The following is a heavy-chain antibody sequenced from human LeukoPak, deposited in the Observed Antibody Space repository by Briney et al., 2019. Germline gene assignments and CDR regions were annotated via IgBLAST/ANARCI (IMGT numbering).Heavy chain of an antibody. V-gene: IGHV1-18*01. J-gene: IGHJ6*03. CDR3: ARGVGIAAAGYFYYYMDV. Sequence: ASVKVSCEASGYNFNSYGISWVRQAPGQGLEWMGWINTNSRNTNYAQKFQGRVTMTTDTSTSTAYMDLRSLRSDDTAVYYCARGVGIAAAGYFYYYMDVWGKGTTVIVSS. CDR2: INTNSRNT. CDR1: GYNFNSYG. D-gene: IGHD6-13*01.